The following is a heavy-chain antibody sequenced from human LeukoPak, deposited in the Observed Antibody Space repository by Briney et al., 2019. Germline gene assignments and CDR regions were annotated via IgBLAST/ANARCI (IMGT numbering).Heavy chain of an antibody. Sequence: PGGSLRLSCAASGFTFSSYWMHWVRQVPEKGLVLVSRIDNGGSGTTYADSVKGRFTISRDNSKNTFYLQMNNLRAEDTAVYFCAKGSGSGWYGWFAPWGQGTLVTVSS. CDR1: GFTFSSYW. CDR3: AKGSGSGWYGWFAP. D-gene: IGHD6-19*01. J-gene: IGHJ5*02. V-gene: IGHV3-74*01. CDR2: IDNGGSGT.